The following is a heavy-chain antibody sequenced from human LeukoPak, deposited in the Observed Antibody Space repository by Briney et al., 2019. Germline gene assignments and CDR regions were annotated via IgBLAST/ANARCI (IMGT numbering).Heavy chain of an antibody. D-gene: IGHD2-21*02. Sequence: ASAKVSSKASGYAFTSYYINWVRQSPGQRLKCMGIINASVGITSYAQKFQGRVTMTWDTSTSTVYMELSSLRSEDTAVYYCARGLWPVYVVVTALGYFDYWGQGTLVT. CDR3: ARGLWPVYVVVTALGYFDY. CDR2: INASVGIT. CDR1: GYAFTSYY. V-gene: IGHV1-46*01. J-gene: IGHJ4*02.